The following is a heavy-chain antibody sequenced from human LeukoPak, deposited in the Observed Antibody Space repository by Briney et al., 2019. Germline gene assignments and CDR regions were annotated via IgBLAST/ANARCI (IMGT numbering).Heavy chain of an antibody. V-gene: IGHV3-21*01. J-gene: IGHJ4*02. CDR3: ARGGDYDILTGYLPFDY. CDR2: ISSSSSYI. D-gene: IGHD3-9*01. Sequence: GGSLRLSCAASGFTFSSYSMNWVRQAPGKGLEWVSSISSSSSYIYYADSVKGRFTISGDNAKNSLYLQMNSLRAEDTAVYYCARGGDYDILTGYLPFDYWGQGTLVTVSS. CDR1: GFTFSSYS.